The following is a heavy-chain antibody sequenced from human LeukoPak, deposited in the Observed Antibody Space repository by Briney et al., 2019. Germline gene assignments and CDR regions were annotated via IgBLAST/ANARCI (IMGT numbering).Heavy chain of an antibody. D-gene: IGHD1-1*01. V-gene: IGHV1-24*01. J-gene: IGHJ6*02. CDR2: FDPEDGET. Sequence: ASVKVSCKVSGYTLTELSMHWVRQAPGKGLEWMGGFDPEDGETIYAQKFQGRVTMTEDTSTDTAYMELSSLRSEDTAVYYCATCPVGFGNWKCGMDVWGQGTTVTVSS. CDR3: ATCPVGFGNWKCGMDV. CDR1: GYTLTELS.